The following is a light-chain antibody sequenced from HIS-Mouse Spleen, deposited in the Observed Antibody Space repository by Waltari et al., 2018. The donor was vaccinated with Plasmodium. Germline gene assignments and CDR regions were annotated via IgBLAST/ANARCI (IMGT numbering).Light chain of an antibody. CDR3: QQYNNWSFT. CDR1: TRVSSN. V-gene: IGKV3-15*01. Sequence: EIVMTQSPATLSVSPGERATLSCRASTRVSSNVAWYQQKPGQAPRLLNYGASTRATGIPARCSGSGAGTEFTLTISSLQSEDFAVYYCQQYNNWSFTFGPGTKVDIK. CDR2: GAS. J-gene: IGKJ3*01.